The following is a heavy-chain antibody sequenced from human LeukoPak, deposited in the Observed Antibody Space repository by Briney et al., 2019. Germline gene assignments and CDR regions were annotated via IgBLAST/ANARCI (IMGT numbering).Heavy chain of an antibody. CDR2: IKEDGSEK. CDR1: GFIFSSDW. J-gene: IGHJ5*02. Sequence: PGGSLRLSCAASGFIFSSDWMSSGRQAPGKGLELVANIKEDGSEKDYVDSVNGRFIISRDNAKMSLYLQMNNLRAEDTAVYYCARGPAWGQGTLVTVSP. CDR3: ARGPA. V-gene: IGHV3-7*01.